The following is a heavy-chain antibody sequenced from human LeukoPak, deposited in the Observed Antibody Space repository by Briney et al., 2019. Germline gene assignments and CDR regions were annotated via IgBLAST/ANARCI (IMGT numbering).Heavy chain of an antibody. CDR2: IYYSGST. J-gene: IGHJ5*02. CDR1: GGSISSYY. V-gene: IGHV4-59*08. CDR3: ARRYCGGDCYYEDWFDP. Sequence: SETLSLTCTVSGGSISSYYWSWIRQPPGKGLEWIGYIYYSGSTNYNPSLKSRVTISVDTSKNQFSLKLSSVTAADTAVYYCARRYCGGDCYYEDWFDPWGQGTLVTVSS. D-gene: IGHD2-21*02.